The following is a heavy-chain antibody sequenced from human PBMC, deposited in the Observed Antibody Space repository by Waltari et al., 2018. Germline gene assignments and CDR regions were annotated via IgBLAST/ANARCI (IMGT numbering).Heavy chain of an antibody. CDR3: AREDYYGSGSVDY. CDR1: GFSFPTYT. CDR2: MTGSGSTK. Sequence: ELQLVESGGDLVQPGGSLRLSCAASGFSFPTYTMNWVRQAPGKGLEVVSYMTGSGSTKFYGDAVKGRFTISRDNAKNSLYLQMDSLRVEDTAIYYCAREDYYGSGSVDYWGQGTLVTVSS. D-gene: IGHD3-10*01. V-gene: IGHV3-48*04. J-gene: IGHJ4*02.